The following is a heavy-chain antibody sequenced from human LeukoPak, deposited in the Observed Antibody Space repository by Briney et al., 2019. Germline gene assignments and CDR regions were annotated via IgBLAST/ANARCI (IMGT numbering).Heavy chain of an antibody. CDR1: GYSFISYG. CDR2: ISAYNGNT. J-gene: IGHJ4*02. CDR3: ARGGYIVATRFFDY. D-gene: IGHD5-12*01. Sequence: PVASVKVSCKASGYSFISYGINWVRQAPGQGLEWMGWISAYNGNTNYAQKLQGRVTMTTDTSTSTAYMELRSLRSDDTAVYYCARGGYIVATRFFDYWGQGTLVTVSS. V-gene: IGHV1-18*01.